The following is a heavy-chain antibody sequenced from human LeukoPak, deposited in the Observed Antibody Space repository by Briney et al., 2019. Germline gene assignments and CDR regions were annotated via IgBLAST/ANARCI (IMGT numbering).Heavy chain of an antibody. CDR2: ISAYNGNT. Sequence: ASVKVSCKASGYTFTSYGISWVRQAPGQGLEWMGWISAYNGNTNYAQKLQGRVTMTTDTSTSTAYMELRSLRSDDTAVYYCARENDSSGYYYFDYWGQGTLATVSS. V-gene: IGHV1-18*01. D-gene: IGHD3-22*01. J-gene: IGHJ4*02. CDR1: GYTFTSYG. CDR3: ARENDSSGYYYFDY.